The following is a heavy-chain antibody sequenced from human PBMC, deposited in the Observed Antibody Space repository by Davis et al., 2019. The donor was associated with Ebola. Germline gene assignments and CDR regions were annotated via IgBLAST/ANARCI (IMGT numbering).Heavy chain of an antibody. CDR3: ARGPTVKGMDV. Sequence: SETLSLTCAVYGGSFSGYYWSWIRQPPGKGLEWIGYIYYSGSTYYNPSLKSRVTISVDTSKNQFSLKLSSVTAADTAVYYCARGPTVKGMDVWGQGTTVTVSS. CDR2: IYYSGST. D-gene: IGHD4-11*01. V-gene: IGHV4-34*01. J-gene: IGHJ6*02. CDR1: GGSFSGYY.